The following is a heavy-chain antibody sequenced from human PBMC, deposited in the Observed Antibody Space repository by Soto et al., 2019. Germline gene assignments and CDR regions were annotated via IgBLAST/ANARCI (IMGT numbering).Heavy chain of an antibody. D-gene: IGHD2-2*01. V-gene: IGHV3-64*01. CDR1: GFTFSSYA. CDR3: ARDSAAAAYYYYYMDV. CDR2: ISSNGGST. Sequence: GGSLRLSCAASGFTFSSYAMHWVRQAPGKGLEYVSAISSNGGSTYYANSVKGRFTISRDNSKNTLYLQMGSLRAEDMAVYYCARDSAAAAYYYYYMDVWGKGTTVTVSS. J-gene: IGHJ6*03.